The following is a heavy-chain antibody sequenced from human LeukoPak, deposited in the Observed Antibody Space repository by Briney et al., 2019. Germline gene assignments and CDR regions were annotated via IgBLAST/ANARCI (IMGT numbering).Heavy chain of an antibody. Sequence: SANPSCTPSAYTLTNYYTHWVRHAPGQGLEWFGLINPSGGSTSYDKKFQGRVTMTRDTSATTVYMELRSLRSEDTAVYYCARVVWNYYDSSGYGAFDIWGKGTMVTVSS. CDR2: INPSGGST. CDR3: ARVVWNYYDSSGYGAFDI. D-gene: IGHD3-22*01. CDR1: AYTLTNYY. V-gene: IGHV1-46*01. J-gene: IGHJ3*02.